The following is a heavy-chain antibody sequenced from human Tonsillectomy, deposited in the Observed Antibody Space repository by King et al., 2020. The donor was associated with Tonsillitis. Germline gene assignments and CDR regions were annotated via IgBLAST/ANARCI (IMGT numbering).Heavy chain of an antibody. CDR1: GGSISSGTYD. J-gene: IGHJ3*02. D-gene: IGHD1-26*01. V-gene: IGHV4-61*02. CDR3: ARGGSYSGTYLYPFDI. Sequence: QLQESGPGLVKPSQTLSLTCTVSGGSISSGTYDWSWIRQPAGKGLEWVGRISTSGNTNYNPSLKSRVTMPVDTSKNQFSLRLSSVTAADTAVYYCARGGSYSGTYLYPFDIWGQGTMVTVSS. CDR2: ISTSGNT.